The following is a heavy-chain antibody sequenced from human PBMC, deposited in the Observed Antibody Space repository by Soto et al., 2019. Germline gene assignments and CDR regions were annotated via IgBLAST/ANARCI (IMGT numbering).Heavy chain of an antibody. V-gene: IGHV3-23*01. CDR1: GFTFSSYA. J-gene: IGHJ3*02. CDR2: ISGSGGST. CDR3: AKAPYCSSTSCPQDGFDI. D-gene: IGHD2-2*01. Sequence: GGSLRLSCAASGFTFSSYAMSWVRQAPGKGLEWVSAISGSGGSTYYADSVKGRFTISRDNSKNTLYLQMNSLRAEDTAVYYCAKAPYCSSTSCPQDGFDIWGQGTMVTVSS.